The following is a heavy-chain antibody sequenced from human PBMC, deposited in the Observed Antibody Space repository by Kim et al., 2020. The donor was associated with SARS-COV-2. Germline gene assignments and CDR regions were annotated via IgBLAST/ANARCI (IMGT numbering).Heavy chain of an antibody. J-gene: IGHJ4*02. CDR2: ISSSSSTI. D-gene: IGHD3-10*01. V-gene: IGHV3-48*02. Sequence: GGFLRLSCAASGFTFSSYSMNWVRQAPGKGLEWVSYISSSSSTIYYADSVKGRFTISRDNAKNSLYLQMNSLRDEDTAVYYCARENYGSGSHLRYYFDYWGQGTLVTVSS. CDR1: GFTFSSYS. CDR3: ARENYGSGSHLRYYFDY.